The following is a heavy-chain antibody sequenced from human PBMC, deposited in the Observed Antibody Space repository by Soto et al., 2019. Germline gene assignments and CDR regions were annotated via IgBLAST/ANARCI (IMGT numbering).Heavy chain of an antibody. D-gene: IGHD3-3*01. V-gene: IGHV1-46*01. CDR3: ARDLEVGKPSIANY. CDR1: GYSFITFY. Sequence: GASVKVSCKASGYSFITFYIHWVRQAPGQGLEWMGLINPSGGGTAYAEKFQARVTLTRDTSATTVYMELNDLRSEDTALYYCARDLEVGKPSIANYWGQGTQVTSPQ. J-gene: IGHJ4*02. CDR2: INPSGGGT.